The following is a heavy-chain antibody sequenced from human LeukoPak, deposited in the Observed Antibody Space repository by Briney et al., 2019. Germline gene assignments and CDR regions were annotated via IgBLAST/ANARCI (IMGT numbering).Heavy chain of an antibody. CDR2: IIPIFGTA. J-gene: IGHJ4*02. CDR1: GGTFSSYA. CDR3: ARGRLRLGELSSPPPDFDY. D-gene: IGHD3-16*02. Sequence: SVKVSCKASGGTFSSYAISWVRQAPGQGLEWMGGIIPIFGTANYAQKFQGRVTMTRDTSTSTVYMELSSLRSEDTAVYYCARGRLRLGELSSPPPDFDYWGQGTLVTVSS. V-gene: IGHV1-69*05.